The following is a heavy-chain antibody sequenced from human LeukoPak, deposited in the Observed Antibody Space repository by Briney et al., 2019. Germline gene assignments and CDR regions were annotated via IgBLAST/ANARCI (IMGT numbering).Heavy chain of an antibody. J-gene: IGHJ4*02. V-gene: IGHV3-33*01. Sequence: PGGSLRLSCAASGFTFSSYGMHWVRQAPGKGLEWVAVIWYDGSNKYYADSVKGRFTISRDNSKYTLYLQMNSLRAEDTAVYYCARDHDILTGLDYWGQGTLVTVSS. CDR2: IWYDGSNK. D-gene: IGHD3-9*01. CDR3: ARDHDILTGLDY. CDR1: GFTFSSYG.